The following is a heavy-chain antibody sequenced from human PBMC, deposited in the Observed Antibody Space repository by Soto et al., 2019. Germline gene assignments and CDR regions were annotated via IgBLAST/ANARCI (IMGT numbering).Heavy chain of an antibody. CDR3: ARNPIIEYSSSSDFDY. J-gene: IGHJ4*02. CDR1: GGTVSSGICY. CDR2: IYYSGST. Sequence: SVTLSLTCTVLGGTVSSGICYWSWIRQPPGKGLEWIGYIYYSGSTNYNPSLKSRVTISVDTSKNQFSLKLSSVTAADTAVYYCARNPIIEYSSSSDFDYWGQGTLVTVSS. V-gene: IGHV4-61*01. D-gene: IGHD6-6*01.